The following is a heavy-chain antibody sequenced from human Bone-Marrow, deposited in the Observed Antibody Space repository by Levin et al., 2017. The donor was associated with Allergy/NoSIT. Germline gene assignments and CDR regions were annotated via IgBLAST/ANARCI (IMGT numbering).Heavy chain of an antibody. D-gene: IGHD6-19*01. Sequence: PGGSLRLSCRGSGFDFNNHDMNWVRQAPGQGLEWVSSISGNSHYVYYADSVKGRFSISRDNAKNSMFLHMNSLRVEDTAVYYCARSQGRSGWSYYYYGMDVWGRGTTLTVSS. CDR1: GFDFNNHD. V-gene: IGHV3-21*06. CDR2: ISGNSHYV. CDR3: ARSQGRSGWSYYYYGMDV. J-gene: IGHJ6*02.